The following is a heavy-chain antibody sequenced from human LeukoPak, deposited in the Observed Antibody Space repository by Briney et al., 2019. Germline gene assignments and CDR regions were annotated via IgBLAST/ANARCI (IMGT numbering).Heavy chain of an antibody. CDR3: ASQGRQDYYDSSGYLNYYYGMDV. CDR2: ISAYNGNT. Sequence: GASVKVSCKASGYTFTSYDISWVRQAPGQGLEWMGWISAYNGNTNYAQKLQGRVTMTTDTSTSTAYMELRSLRSDDTAVYYCASQGRQDYYDSSGYLNYYYGMDVWGQGTTVTVSS. J-gene: IGHJ6*02. V-gene: IGHV1-18*01. D-gene: IGHD3-22*01. CDR1: GYTFTSYD.